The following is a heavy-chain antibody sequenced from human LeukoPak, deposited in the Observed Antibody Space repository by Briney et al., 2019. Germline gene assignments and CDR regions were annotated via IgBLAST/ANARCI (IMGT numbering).Heavy chain of an antibody. CDR3: ARAPSWGDSSFNFDY. V-gene: IGHV3-21*01. D-gene: IGHD6-13*01. CDR1: GFTFSSYS. CDR2: ISSSSSYI. J-gene: IGHJ4*02. Sequence: PGGSLRLSCAASGFTFSSYSMNWVRQAPEKGLEWVSSISSSSSYIYYADSVKGRFTISRDNAKNSLYLQMNSLRAEDTAVYYCARAPSWGDSSFNFDYWGQGTLVTVSS.